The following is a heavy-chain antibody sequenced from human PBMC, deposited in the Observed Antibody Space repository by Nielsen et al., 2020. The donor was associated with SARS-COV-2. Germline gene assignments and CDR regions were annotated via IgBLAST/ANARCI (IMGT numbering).Heavy chain of an antibody. J-gene: IGHJ6*02. CDR3: ARAVSDSSGYYWYYYYYYSMDV. CDR1: GFTFSSYW. CDR2: INSDGSST. D-gene: IGHD3-22*01. Sequence: GGSLRLSCAASGFTFSSYWMHWVRQAPGKGLVWVSRINSDGSSTSYADSVKGRFTISRDNAKNTLYLQMNSLRAEDTAVYYCARAVSDSSGYYWYYYYYYSMDVWGQGTTVTVSS. V-gene: IGHV3-74*01.